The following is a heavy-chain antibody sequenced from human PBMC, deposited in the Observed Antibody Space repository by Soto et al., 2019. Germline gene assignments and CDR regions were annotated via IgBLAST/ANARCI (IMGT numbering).Heavy chain of an antibody. D-gene: IGHD5-12*01. V-gene: IGHV1-69*13. CDR3: ARGGYSGYDYEGYYYYGMDV. J-gene: IGHJ6*02. Sequence: SVKVSCKASRGTFSSYAISWVRQAPGQGLEWMGGIIPIFGTANYAQKFQGRVTITADESTSTAYMELSSLRSEDTAVYYCARGGYSGYDYEGYYYYGMDVWGQGTTVTVSS. CDR2: IIPIFGTA. CDR1: RGTFSSYA.